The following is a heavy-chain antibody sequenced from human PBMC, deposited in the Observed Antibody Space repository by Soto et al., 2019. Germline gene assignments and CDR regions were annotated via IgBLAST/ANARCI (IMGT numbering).Heavy chain of an antibody. V-gene: IGHV4-39*01. D-gene: IGHD3-3*01. CDR3: ARSRFLDRGVLIYMDV. CDR1: GGSISSSSYY. J-gene: IGHJ6*03. Sequence: PSETLSLTCTVSGGSISSSSYYWGWIRQPPGKGLEWIGSIYYSGSTYYNPSLKSRVTISVDTSKNQFSLKLSSVTAADTAVYYCARSRFLDRGVLIYMDVWGKGTTVTVAS. CDR2: IYYSGST.